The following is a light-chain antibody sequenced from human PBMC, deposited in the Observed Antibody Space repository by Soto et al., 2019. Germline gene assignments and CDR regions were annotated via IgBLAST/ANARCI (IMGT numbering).Light chain of an antibody. V-gene: IGKV1-5*03. CDR3: QQYSSHST. CDR2: QAS. Sequence: DIQMTQSPSTLSASVGYIVTITCRASQSTSSYLAWYQQKPGKAPKLLIYQASSLENGVPSRFSGSGSGTEFSLTISSLQPDDFATYYCQQYSSHSTFGQGTKGDIK. CDR1: QSTSSY. J-gene: IGKJ1*01.